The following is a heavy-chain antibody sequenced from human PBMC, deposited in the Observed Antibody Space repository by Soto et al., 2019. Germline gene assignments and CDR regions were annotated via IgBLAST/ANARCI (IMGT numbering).Heavy chain of an antibody. D-gene: IGHD3-22*01. V-gene: IGHV1-3*01. CDR1: GYTFTSYA. Sequence: ASVKVSCKASGYTFTSYAMHWVRQAPGQRLEWMGWIDAGNGNTKYSQKFQGRVTITRDTSASTAYMELSSLRSEDTAVYYCASSPGGDYYDSSGYYSPWSDPWGQGTLVTVSS. CDR3: ASSPGGDYYDSSGYYSPWSDP. J-gene: IGHJ5*02. CDR2: IDAGNGNT.